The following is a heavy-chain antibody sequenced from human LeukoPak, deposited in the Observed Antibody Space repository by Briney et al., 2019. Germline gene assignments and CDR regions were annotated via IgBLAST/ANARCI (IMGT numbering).Heavy chain of an antibody. V-gene: IGHV5-51*01. Sequence: GESLKISCKGSGYSFTNYWIGWVRQMPGAGLEWMAIIYPGDSETPYSPAFRGQVTISADESINTAYLQWSSLKASDTAMYYCARHLIVASATNRPPFDIWGQGTMVTVSS. J-gene: IGHJ3*02. CDR1: GYSFTNYW. CDR2: IYPGDSET. CDR3: ARHLIVASATNRPPFDI. D-gene: IGHD6-13*01.